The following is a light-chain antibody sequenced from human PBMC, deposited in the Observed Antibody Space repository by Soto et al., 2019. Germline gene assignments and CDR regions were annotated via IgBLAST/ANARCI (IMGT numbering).Light chain of an antibody. CDR3: QQTYSDIS. CDR2: NAS. J-gene: IGKJ4*01. V-gene: IGKV1-39*01. Sequence: DIQLTQYPSSLSASVGDTVTITCRASQTIITYLLWYHQKPGRAPNLLIYNASTLHSGVPSKFSGSGSGTDFTLTISGLQPEDFATYHCQQTYSDISFGGGTKVDIK. CDR1: QTIITY.